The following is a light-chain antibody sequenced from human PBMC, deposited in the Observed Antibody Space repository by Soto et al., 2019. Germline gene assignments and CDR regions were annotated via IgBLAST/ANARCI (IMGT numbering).Light chain of an antibody. CDR2: RVS. V-gene: IGKV2-30*01. Sequence: DVVMTQSPLSLPVNVGQPASISCRSGQSLAYREGNNCLSWFQQRPGQSPRRLIYRVSNRDSGVPDRFSGSGSGTDFTLKISRVEAEDVGVYYCMQGTHWPLTFGGGTRVEIK. CDR3: MQGTHWPLT. J-gene: IGKJ4*01. CDR1: QSLAYREGNNC.